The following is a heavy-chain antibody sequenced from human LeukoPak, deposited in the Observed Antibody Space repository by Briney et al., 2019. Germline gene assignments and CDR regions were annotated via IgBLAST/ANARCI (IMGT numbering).Heavy chain of an antibody. V-gene: IGHV3-23*01. Sequence: GGSLRLSCASSGFTFSSYAMSWVRQAPGKGLEWVSAISGSGGSTYYADSVKGRFTTSRDNSKNTLYLQMNSLRAEDTAVYYWAKLSDRSWYYFGYWGQGTLVTVSS. J-gene: IGHJ4*02. CDR2: ISGSGGST. CDR1: GFTFSSYA. D-gene: IGHD3-10*01. CDR3: AKLSDRSWYYFGY.